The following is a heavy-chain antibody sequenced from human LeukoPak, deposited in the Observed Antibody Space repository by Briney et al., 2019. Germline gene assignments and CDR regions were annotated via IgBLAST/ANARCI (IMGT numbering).Heavy chain of an antibody. J-gene: IGHJ4*02. D-gene: IGHD3-10*01. CDR1: GFTFSSYG. V-gene: IGHV3-30*18. CDR3: AKRQIYGSGSGVDY. Sequence: PGRSLRLSCAASGFTFSSYGMHWVRQAPGKGLEWVAVISYDGSNKYYADSVKGRFTISRDNSKNTLYLQMNSLRAEDTAVYYCAKRQIYGSGSGVDYWGQGTLVTVSS. CDR2: ISYDGSNK.